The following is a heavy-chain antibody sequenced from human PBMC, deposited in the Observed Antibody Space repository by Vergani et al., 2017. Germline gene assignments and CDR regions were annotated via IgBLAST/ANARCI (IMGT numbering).Heavy chain of an antibody. CDR2: INPNSGGT. D-gene: IGHD3-10*01. CDR1: GYTFTGYY. Sequence: QVQLVQSGAEVKKPGASVTVSCKASGYTFTGYYMPWVRQAPGQGLEWMGWINPNSGGTNYAQKFQGRVTMTRDTSISTAYMELGRLRSDDTAVYYCARARFGDSLPASDYWGQGTLVTVSS. J-gene: IGHJ4*02. CDR3: ARARFGDSLPASDY. V-gene: IGHV1-2*02.